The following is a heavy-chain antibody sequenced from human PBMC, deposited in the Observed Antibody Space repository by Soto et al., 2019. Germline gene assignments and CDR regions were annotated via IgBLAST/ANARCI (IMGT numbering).Heavy chain of an antibody. CDR2: IYPGDSDT. J-gene: IGHJ4*02. CDR3: ARLGPLNNWNYYFDY. Sequence: GESLKISCKGSGYSFTSYWIGWVRQMPGKGLEWMGIIYPGDSDTRYSPSFQGQVTISADKSISTAYLQWSSLKASDTAMYYCARLGPLNNWNYYFDYWGQGTLVTVSS. D-gene: IGHD1-7*01. V-gene: IGHV5-51*01. CDR1: GYSFTSYW.